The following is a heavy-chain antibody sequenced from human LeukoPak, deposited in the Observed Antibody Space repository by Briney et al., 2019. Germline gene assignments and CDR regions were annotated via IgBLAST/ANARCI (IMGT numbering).Heavy chain of an antibody. CDR1: GGSISSSSYY. Sequence: KPSETLSLTCTVSGGSISSSSYYWGWTRQPPGKGLEWIGSIYYSGSTYYNPSLKSRVTISVDTSKNQFSLKLSSVTAADTAVYYWARSVVPAVIRPNWFDPWGQGTLVTVSS. V-gene: IGHV4-39*07. CDR2: IYYSGST. CDR3: ARSVVPAVIRPNWFDP. D-gene: IGHD2-2*01. J-gene: IGHJ5*02.